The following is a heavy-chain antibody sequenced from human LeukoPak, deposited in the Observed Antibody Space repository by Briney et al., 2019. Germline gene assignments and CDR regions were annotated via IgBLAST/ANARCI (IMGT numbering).Heavy chain of an antibody. D-gene: IGHD3-10*01. J-gene: IGHJ4*02. CDR2: ISGSGGST. V-gene: IGHV3-23*01. CDR1: GFTFSSYA. CDR3: AKSFPGSGSYWALDY. Sequence: GGSLRLSCAASGFTFSSYAMSWVRQAPGKGLEWVSAISGSGGSTYYADSVKGRFTISRDNSKNTLYPQMNSLRAEDTAAYYCAKSFPGSGSYWALDYWGQGTLVTVSS.